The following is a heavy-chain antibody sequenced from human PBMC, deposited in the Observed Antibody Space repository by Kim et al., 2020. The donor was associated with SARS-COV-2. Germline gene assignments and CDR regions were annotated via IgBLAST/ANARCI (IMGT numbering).Heavy chain of an antibody. CDR3: ATLGHDYGDYVKN. J-gene: IGHJ4*02. D-gene: IGHD4-17*01. V-gene: IGHV4-39*01. Sequence: SETLSLTCTVSGDSISSSNSYWGWIRQPPGKGLEWIGSVNYIGSSYYNPSLKSRVTISIDTSRNQFSLKLSSVTAADTSVYFYATLGHDYGDYVKNWGQGTTVTVSS. CDR2: VNYIGSS. CDR1: GDSISSSNSY.